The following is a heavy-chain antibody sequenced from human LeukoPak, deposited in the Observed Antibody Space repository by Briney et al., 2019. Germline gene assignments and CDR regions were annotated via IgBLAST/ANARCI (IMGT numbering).Heavy chain of an antibody. Sequence: GGSLRLSCAASGFTFSSYAMSWVRQAPGKGLEWVSGISWNSGSIGYADSVKGRFTISRDNAKNSLYLQMNSLRAEDTALYYCAKDGQNGDYAVYYFDYWGQGTLVTVSS. V-gene: IGHV3-9*01. D-gene: IGHD4-17*01. CDR3: AKDGQNGDYAVYYFDY. CDR2: ISWNSGSI. J-gene: IGHJ4*02. CDR1: GFTFSSYA.